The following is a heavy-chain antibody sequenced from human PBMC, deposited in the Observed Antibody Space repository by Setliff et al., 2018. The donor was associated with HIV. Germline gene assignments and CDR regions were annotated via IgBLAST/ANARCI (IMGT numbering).Heavy chain of an antibody. CDR2: INPNSGGT. CDR1: GYTFTGYY. Sequence: ASVKVSCKASGYTFTGYYMHWVRQAPGQGLEWMGWINPNSGGTTYAQKFQGRVTMTRDTSISTAYMEVSRLRSDDTAVYYCARENTYDSSGWGAFDIWGPGTMVTVSS. D-gene: IGHD3-22*01. J-gene: IGHJ3*02. V-gene: IGHV1-2*02. CDR3: ARENTYDSSGWGAFDI.